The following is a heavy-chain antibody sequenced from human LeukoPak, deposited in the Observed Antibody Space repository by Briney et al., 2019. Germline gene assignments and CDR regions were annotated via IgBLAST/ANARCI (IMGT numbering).Heavy chain of an antibody. Sequence: GASVKVSCKASGYTFTSYAMNWVRQAPGQGLEWIGWTNTNTGNPTYAQGFTGRFVFSLDTSVSTAYLQISSLKAEDTAVYYCARAGRYQLPIYYYYYMDVWGKGTTVTVSS. D-gene: IGHD2-2*01. CDR3: ARAGRYQLPIYYYYYMDV. CDR1: GYTFTSYA. V-gene: IGHV7-4-1*02. CDR2: TNTNTGNP. J-gene: IGHJ6*03.